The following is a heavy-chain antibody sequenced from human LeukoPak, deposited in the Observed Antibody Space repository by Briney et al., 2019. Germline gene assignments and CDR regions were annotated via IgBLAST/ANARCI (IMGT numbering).Heavy chain of an antibody. J-gene: IGHJ6*03. CDR3: ARGVAGATFYYYYYMDV. D-gene: IGHD1-26*01. V-gene: IGHV1-18*01. Sequence: ASVKVSCKASGYTFTSYGISWVRQAPGQGLEWMGWISAYNGNTNYAQKLQGRVTMTTDTSTSTAYMELRSLRSDDTAVYYCARGVAGATFYYYYYMDVWGKGTTVTVSS. CDR1: GYTFTSYG. CDR2: ISAYNGNT.